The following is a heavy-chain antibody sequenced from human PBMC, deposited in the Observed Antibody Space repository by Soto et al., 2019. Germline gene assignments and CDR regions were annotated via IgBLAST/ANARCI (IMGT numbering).Heavy chain of an antibody. D-gene: IGHD6-19*01. J-gene: IGHJ4*02. Sequence: SETLSLTCTVSGGSISSSSYFWGWIRQPPGKGLEWIGSIYYSGSTYYNPSLKSRVTISVDTSKNQFSLKLSSVTAADTAVYYCARHSLPDIAVAGPPFDYWGQGTLVTVSS. CDR2: IYYSGST. CDR3: ARHSLPDIAVAGPPFDY. V-gene: IGHV4-39*01. CDR1: GGSISSSSYF.